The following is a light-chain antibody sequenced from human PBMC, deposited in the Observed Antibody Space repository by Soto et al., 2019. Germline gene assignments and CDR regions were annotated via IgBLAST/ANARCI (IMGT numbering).Light chain of an antibody. V-gene: IGKV3-15*01. Sequence: EVVLTQSPATLSLSLGEVATLSCRASQSVRDNLAWYQQKPGQAPRLLIYRASIRATGVPARFSGSGSGTEFTLTISGLQSEDVSIYFCQHYNFWPHSFGQGTKVDIK. CDR1: QSVRDN. J-gene: IGKJ2*01. CDR2: RAS. CDR3: QHYNFWPHS.